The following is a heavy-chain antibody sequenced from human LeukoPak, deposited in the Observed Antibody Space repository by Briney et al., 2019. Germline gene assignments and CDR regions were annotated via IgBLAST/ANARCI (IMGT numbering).Heavy chain of an antibody. CDR2: ISGSGGST. D-gene: IGHD4-17*01. J-gene: IGHJ1*01. CDR3: AHKRVYGDYFYLQH. Sequence: GGSLRLSCAASGFTFSSYNMNWVRQAPGKGLEWVSAISGSGGSTYYADSVKGRFTISRDNSKNMLYLQMNSLRAEDTAVYYCAHKRVYGDYFYLQHWGQGTLVTVSS. CDR1: GFTFSSYN. V-gene: IGHV3-23*01.